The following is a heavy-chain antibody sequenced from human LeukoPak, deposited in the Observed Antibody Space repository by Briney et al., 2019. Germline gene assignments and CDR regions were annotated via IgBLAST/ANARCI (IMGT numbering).Heavy chain of an antibody. D-gene: IGHD6-19*01. Sequence: SETLSLTCTVSGDSISSGDYYWSWLRQPAGKGLEWIGRISSSGSTNYNPSLKSRVTISVDTSKNQSSLKLSSVTAADTAVYYCAREGIAVAVHNWFDPWGQGTLVTVSS. CDR1: GDSISSGDYY. CDR2: ISSSGST. V-gene: IGHV4-61*02. CDR3: AREGIAVAVHNWFDP. J-gene: IGHJ5*02.